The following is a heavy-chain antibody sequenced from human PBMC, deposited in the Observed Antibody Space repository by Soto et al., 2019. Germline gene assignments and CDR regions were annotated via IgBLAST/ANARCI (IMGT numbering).Heavy chain of an antibody. CDR2: ISWNSNII. V-gene: IGHV3-9*01. D-gene: IGHD2-15*01. CDR3: AKGGPDGFCSGGRCYFDY. CDR1: GFTFDDYA. Sequence: DVQLVESGGGLVQPGRSLRLSCAASGFTFDDYAMHWVRRVPGKGLEWVSSISWNSNIIGYADSVKGRFTISRDNAKNSQYLQMNSLRPEDTALYYCAKGGPDGFCSGGRCYFDYWGQGTLVTVSS. J-gene: IGHJ4*02.